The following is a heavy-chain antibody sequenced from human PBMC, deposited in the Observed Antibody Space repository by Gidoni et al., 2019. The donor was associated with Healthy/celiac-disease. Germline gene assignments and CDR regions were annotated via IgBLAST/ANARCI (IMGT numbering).Heavy chain of an antibody. CDR2: ISGSGGST. V-gene: IGHV3-23*01. CDR1: GFTFSSYA. CDR3: AKDRPCPWGGCRPGAFDI. J-gene: IGHJ3*02. D-gene: IGHD6-19*01. Sequence: EVQLLESGGGLVQPGGSLRLSCAASGFTFSSYAMSWVRQAPGKGLEWVSGISGSGGSTYYADSVKGRFTISRDNSKNTLYLQMNSLRAEDTAVYYCAKDRPCPWGGCRPGAFDIWGQGTMVTVSS.